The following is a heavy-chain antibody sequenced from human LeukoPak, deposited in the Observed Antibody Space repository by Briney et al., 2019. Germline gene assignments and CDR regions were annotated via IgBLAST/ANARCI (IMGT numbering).Heavy chain of an antibody. Sequence: ASVKVSCKASGYTFTAYYIHWVRQAPGQGLEWMGRINPNSGGTNSAQKFQGRVTMTTDTSISTAYMELSRLRSDDTAIYYCARGFIVVVPAAMENWFDPWGQGTLVTVSS. CDR3: ARGFIVVVPAAMENWFDP. CDR1: GYTFTAYY. CDR2: INPNSGGT. D-gene: IGHD2-2*01. J-gene: IGHJ5*02. V-gene: IGHV1-2*06.